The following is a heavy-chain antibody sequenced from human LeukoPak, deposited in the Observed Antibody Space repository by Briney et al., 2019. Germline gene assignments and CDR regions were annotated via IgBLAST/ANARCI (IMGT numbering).Heavy chain of an antibody. Sequence: PSETLSLTCTVSGGSISSSSYYWGWIRQPPGKGLEWIGYIYHSGSTYYNPSLKSRVTISVDRSKNQFSLKLSSVTAADTAVYYCARVLRAYFDYWGQGTLVTVSS. CDR3: ARVLRAYFDY. CDR1: GGSISSSSYY. V-gene: IGHV4-30-2*01. D-gene: IGHD4-17*01. J-gene: IGHJ4*02. CDR2: IYHSGST.